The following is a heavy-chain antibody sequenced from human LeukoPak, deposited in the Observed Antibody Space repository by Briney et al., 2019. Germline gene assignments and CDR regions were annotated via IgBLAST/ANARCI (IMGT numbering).Heavy chain of an antibody. D-gene: IGHD6-25*01. CDR3: ARDLSYSSVSSFDP. Sequence: SETLSLTCTVSGGSISSYYWSWIRQPPGKGLEWIGYISYSGSTNYNPSLKSRVTISVDTSKNQFSLKLSSVTAADTAVYYCARDLSYSSVSSFDPWGQGTLVTVSS. V-gene: IGHV4-59*01. CDR2: ISYSGST. J-gene: IGHJ5*02. CDR1: GGSISSYY.